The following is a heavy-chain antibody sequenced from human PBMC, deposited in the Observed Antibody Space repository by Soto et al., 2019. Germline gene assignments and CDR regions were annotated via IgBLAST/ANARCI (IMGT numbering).Heavy chain of an antibody. Sequence: QLLESGGGLVQPGGSLRLSCAASGFTFSSYSMNWVRQAPGKGLQWVATVGGGGDNIFYADSVKGRFTISRDDSQDMLYLQMNRLSPEDTAVYSCAKRYYGSGRSYPLINYWGQGTLVTVSS. J-gene: IGHJ4*02. D-gene: IGHD3-10*01. V-gene: IGHV3-23*01. CDR1: GFTFSSYS. CDR2: VGGGGDNI. CDR3: AKRYYGSGRSYPLINY.